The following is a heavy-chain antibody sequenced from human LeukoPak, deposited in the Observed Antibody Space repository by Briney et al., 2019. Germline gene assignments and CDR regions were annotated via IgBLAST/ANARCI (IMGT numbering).Heavy chain of an antibody. V-gene: IGHV3-23*01. CDR3: AKVPDSGYDSGLDY. Sequence: GGSLRLSCAASGFTFSSYAMSWVRQAPGKGLEWVSAISGSGGSTYYADSVKGRFTISRDNSKNTLYLQMNSLRAEDTAVYYCAKVPDSGYDSGLDYWGQGTLVTVSS. CDR1: GFTFSSYA. CDR2: ISGSGGST. J-gene: IGHJ4*02. D-gene: IGHD5-12*01.